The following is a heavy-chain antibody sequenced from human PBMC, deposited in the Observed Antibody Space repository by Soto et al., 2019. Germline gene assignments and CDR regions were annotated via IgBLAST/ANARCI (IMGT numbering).Heavy chain of an antibody. CDR1: GYTFTGYY. Sequence: QVHLVQSGAEVKRPGASVRVSCKASGYTFTGYYMHWVRQAPGQGLEWMGWINPDSGGANYAQKFQGRVTMSRDTSVSTAYLELSRLRSDETAVYYCARGIYGDYDDYWGQGTLVTVSS. CDR2: INPDSGGA. J-gene: IGHJ4*02. V-gene: IGHV1-2*02. D-gene: IGHD4-17*01. CDR3: ARGIYGDYDDY.